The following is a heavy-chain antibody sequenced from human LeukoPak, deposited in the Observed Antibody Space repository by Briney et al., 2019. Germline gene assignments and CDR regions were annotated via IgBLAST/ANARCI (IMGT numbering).Heavy chain of an antibody. J-gene: IGHJ4*02. V-gene: IGHV3-15*01. Sequence: GGALRLSCAASGLTLSDAWLTWVRQAPGKGLEWVARIKSKIDGGLKDYAAPVKGTFTISRDDSENTVYLQINSLKIEDTAMYYCATGRSGYFDSWGQGTLVTVSS. CDR3: ATGRSGYFDS. CDR1: GLTLSDAW. CDR2: IKSKIDGGLK.